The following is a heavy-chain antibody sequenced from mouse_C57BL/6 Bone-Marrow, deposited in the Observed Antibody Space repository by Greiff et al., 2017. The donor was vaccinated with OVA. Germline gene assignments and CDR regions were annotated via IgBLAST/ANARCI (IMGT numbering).Heavy chain of an antibody. CDR2: IHPNSGST. CDR3: ARSYYYGSSYWFAY. CDR1: GYTFTSYW. Sequence: QVQLQQPGAELVKPGASVKLSCKASGYTFTSYWMHWVKQRPGQGLEWIGMIHPNSGSTNYNEKFKSKATLTVDKTSSTAYMQRSSLTSEDSAVYYCARSYYYGSSYWFAYWGQGTLVTVSA. V-gene: IGHV1-64*01. D-gene: IGHD1-1*01. J-gene: IGHJ3*01.